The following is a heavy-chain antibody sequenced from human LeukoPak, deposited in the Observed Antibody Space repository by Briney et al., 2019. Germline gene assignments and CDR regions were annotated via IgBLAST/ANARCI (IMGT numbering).Heavy chain of an antibody. J-gene: IGHJ3*02. Sequence: ASVKVSCKASGGTFSSYAISWVRQAPGQGLEWMGGIIPIFGTANYAQKFQGRVTITADESTSTAYMELSSLRSEDTAVYYCAGRGDFWSGLLSAFDIWGQGTMVTVSS. CDR1: GGTFSSYA. CDR3: AGRGDFWSGLLSAFDI. D-gene: IGHD3-3*01. V-gene: IGHV1-69*13. CDR2: IIPIFGTA.